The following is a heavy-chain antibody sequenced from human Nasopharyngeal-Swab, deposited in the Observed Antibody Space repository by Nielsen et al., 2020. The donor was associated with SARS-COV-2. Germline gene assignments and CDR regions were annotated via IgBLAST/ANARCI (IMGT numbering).Heavy chain of an antibody. Sequence: GGSLRLSCAASGFTFSSYSMNWVRQAPGKGLEWVSSISSSSSYIYYADSVKGRFTISRDSAKNSLYLQMNSLRAEDTAVYYCARGVEVGVPYYYYGMDVWGQGTTVTVSS. D-gene: IGHD3-3*01. J-gene: IGHJ6*02. CDR3: ARGVEVGVPYYYYGMDV. CDR2: ISSSSSYI. CDR1: GFTFSSYS. V-gene: IGHV3-21*01.